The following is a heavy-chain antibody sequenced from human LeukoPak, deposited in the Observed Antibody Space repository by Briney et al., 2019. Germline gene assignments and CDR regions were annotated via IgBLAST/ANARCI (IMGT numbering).Heavy chain of an antibody. J-gene: IGHJ5*02. CDR1: GGSISSSGYY. Sequence: SETLSLTCTVSGGSISSSGYYWGCIRLPPGKGLEWIGRIHYSGSTFYNPSLKSRITISVDTSKNQFSLKLSSVTAADTAVYYCARQGLMGATGAGRFDPWGQGTLVTVSS. CDR2: IHYSGST. D-gene: IGHD1-26*01. V-gene: IGHV4-39*01. CDR3: ARQGLMGATGAGRFDP.